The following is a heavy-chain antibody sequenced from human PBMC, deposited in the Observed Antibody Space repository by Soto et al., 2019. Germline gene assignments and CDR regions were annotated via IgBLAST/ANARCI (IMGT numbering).Heavy chain of an antibody. CDR1: HGSISSSNL. CDR3: ARAEYSNLGNYYYGMDV. V-gene: IGHV4-4*02. J-gene: IGHJ6*02. Sequence: SETLSVTCSLSHGSISSSNLCTCVSPPPGKGLEWIGEIYHIGITNYNPSLKSRVTISVDKSKNQFSLKLSSVTAADTAVYYCARAEYSNLGNYYYGMDVWGQGTTVTVSS. CDR2: IYHIGIT. D-gene: IGHD6-6*01.